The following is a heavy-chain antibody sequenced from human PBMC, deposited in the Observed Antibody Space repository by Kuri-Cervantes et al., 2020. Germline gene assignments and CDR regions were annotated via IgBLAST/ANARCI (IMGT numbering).Heavy chain of an antibody. CDR3: ARGSNCSGGSCYTFDY. CDR1: GASISSSNW. V-gene: IGHV4-4*02. Sequence: SETLSLTFAVSGASISSSNWWNWVRQPPGKGLEWIGEIYHSGSTNYNPSLKSRVTISVDTSKNQLSLKLSSVTAADTAVYYCARGSNCSGGSCYTFDYWGQGTLVTVSS. D-gene: IGHD2-15*01. CDR2: IYHSGST. J-gene: IGHJ4*02.